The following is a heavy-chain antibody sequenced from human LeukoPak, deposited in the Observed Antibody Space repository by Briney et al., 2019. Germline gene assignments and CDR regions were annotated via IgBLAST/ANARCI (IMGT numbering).Heavy chain of an antibody. D-gene: IGHD6-13*01. CDR3: ARDSPIAAAGDSYFDY. CDR1: GYTFTNYG. CDR2: ISAYNGNT. Sequence: VASVKVSCKSSGYTFTNYGISWVRQAPGQGLEWMGWISAYNGNTNYAQKLQGRVTMTTDTSTSTAYMELRSLRSDDTAVYYCARDSPIAAAGDSYFDYWGQGTLVTVSS. V-gene: IGHV1-18*01. J-gene: IGHJ4*02.